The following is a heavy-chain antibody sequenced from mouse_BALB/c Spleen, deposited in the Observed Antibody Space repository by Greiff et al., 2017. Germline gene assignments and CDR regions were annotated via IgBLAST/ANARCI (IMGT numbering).Heavy chain of an antibody. CDR1: GFSLTGYG. Sequence: VHLVESGPGLVAPSQSLSITCTVSGFSLTGYGVNWVRQPPGKGLEWLGMIWGDGSTDYNSALKSRLSISKDNSKSQVFLKMNSLQTDDTARYYCASSFITTATASMDYWGQGTSVTVSS. CDR2: IWGDGST. J-gene: IGHJ4*01. CDR3: ASSFITTATASMDY. D-gene: IGHD1-2*01. V-gene: IGHV2-6-7*01.